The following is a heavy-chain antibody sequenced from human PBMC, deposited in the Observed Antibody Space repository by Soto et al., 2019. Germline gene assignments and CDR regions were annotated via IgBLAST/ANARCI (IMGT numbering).Heavy chain of an antibody. J-gene: IGHJ6*02. V-gene: IGHV4-31*03. D-gene: IGHD2-15*01. CDR3: ARVLGPPCSGGSCYSYYYYGMDV. CDR2: LDYSGST. Sequence: QVQLQESGPGLVKPSQTLSLTCTVSGGSISSGGYYWSWIRQHPGKGLEWIGYLDYSGSTYYNPSLKRRVTISVDTSKNQFALKLSSVTAADTAVYYCARVLGPPCSGGSCYSYYYYGMDVWGQGTTVTVSS. CDR1: GGSISSGGYY.